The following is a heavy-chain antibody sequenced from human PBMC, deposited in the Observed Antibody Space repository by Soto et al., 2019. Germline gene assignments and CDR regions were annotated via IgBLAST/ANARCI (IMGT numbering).Heavy chain of an antibody. V-gene: IGHV3-23*01. CDR1: GFTFSSYA. CDR2: ISGSGGST. Sequence: GGSLRLSCAASGFTFSSYAMSWVRQAPGKGLEWVSAISGSGGSTYYADSVKGRFTISRDNSKNTLYLQMNSLRAEDTAVYYCAARIPAALYYYMDVWGKGTTVTVSS. CDR3: AARIPAALYYYMDV. J-gene: IGHJ6*03. D-gene: IGHD2-2*01.